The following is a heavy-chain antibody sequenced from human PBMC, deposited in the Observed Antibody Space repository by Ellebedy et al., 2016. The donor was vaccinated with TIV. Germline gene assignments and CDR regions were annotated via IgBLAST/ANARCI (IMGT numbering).Heavy chain of an antibody. J-gene: IGHJ6*02. Sequence: GESLKISXAASGFTFSSYAMSWVRQAPGKGLEWVSAISGSGGSTYYADSVKGRFTISRDNSKNTLYLQMNSLRAEDTAVYYCANSVTSSSSPLYYYYYGMDVWGQGTTVTVSS. CDR3: ANSVTSSSSPLYYYYYGMDV. CDR2: ISGSGGST. V-gene: IGHV3-23*01. D-gene: IGHD6-6*01. CDR1: GFTFSSYA.